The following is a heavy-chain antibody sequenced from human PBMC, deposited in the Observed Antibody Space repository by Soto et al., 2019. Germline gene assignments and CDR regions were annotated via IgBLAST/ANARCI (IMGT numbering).Heavy chain of an antibody. V-gene: IGHV4-39*01. CDR2: IYFTGNT. D-gene: IGHD6-25*01. CDR3: AGQTFTIAAASYGRSNWFDP. J-gene: IGHJ5*02. CDR1: GGSISSGDYY. Sequence: SETLSLTCTVSGGSISSGDYYWVWVRQPPGKGVEWIGTIYFTGNTYYTPSLKSRHTVSIDTSKNEFSLRLNSVTAADTAVYYCAGQTFTIAAASYGRSNWFDPWGPGTLVTVSS.